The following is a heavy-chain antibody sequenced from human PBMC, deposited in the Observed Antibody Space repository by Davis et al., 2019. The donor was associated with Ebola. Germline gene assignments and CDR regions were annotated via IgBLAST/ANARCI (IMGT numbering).Heavy chain of an antibody. Sequence: ASVKVSCKASGYTFTSYAMHWVRQAPGQRLEWMGWINAGNGNTNYAQKLQGRVTMTTDTSTSTAYMELRSLRSDDTAVYYCARDGGMVQGVIIGSPYYYYGMDVWGQGTTVTVSS. J-gene: IGHJ6*02. D-gene: IGHD3-10*01. V-gene: IGHV1-3*01. CDR1: GYTFTSYA. CDR2: INAGNGNT. CDR3: ARDGGMVQGVIIGSPYYYYGMDV.